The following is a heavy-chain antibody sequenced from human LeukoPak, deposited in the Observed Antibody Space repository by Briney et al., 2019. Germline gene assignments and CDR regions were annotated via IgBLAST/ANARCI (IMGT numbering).Heavy chain of an antibody. CDR2: MNPNSGDT. Sequence: AAVKVSCKASGYSFTSYDINWVRQATGQGLAWVGWMNPNSGDTGYAQKFQGRVTMTRNTSISTAYVELSSLSSEDTAVDYCAGGPLTTVQAEAFDIWGQGTMLTVSS. CDR1: GYSFTSYD. D-gene: IGHD4-4*01. V-gene: IGHV1-8*01. CDR3: AGGPLTTVQAEAFDI. J-gene: IGHJ3*02.